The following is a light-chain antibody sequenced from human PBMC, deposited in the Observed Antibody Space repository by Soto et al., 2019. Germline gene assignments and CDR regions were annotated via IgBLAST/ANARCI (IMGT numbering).Light chain of an antibody. CDR3: SAWDASLSAIL. CDR1: SSNIGSNI. V-gene: IGLV1-44*01. J-gene: IGLJ2*01. CDR2: NND. Sequence: QSVLSQPPSASGTPGQTVTISCSGRSSNIGSNIVNWYQQLPGTAPKLLIYNNDHRPSGVADRFSSSKSGTPASLAISGLQSEDEADYYCSAWDASLSAILFGGGTKVTVL.